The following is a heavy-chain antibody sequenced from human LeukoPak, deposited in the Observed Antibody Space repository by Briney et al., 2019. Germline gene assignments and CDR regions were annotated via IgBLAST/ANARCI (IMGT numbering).Heavy chain of an antibody. D-gene: IGHD2-2*01. CDR3: ARDGGWDCSSTSCYQTDY. V-gene: IGHV3-74*01. CDR1: GFTFSSYW. CDR2: INSDGSST. J-gene: IGHJ4*02. Sequence: GGSLRLSCAASGFTFSSYWMHWVRQAPGKGLVWVSRINSDGSSTSYADSVKGRFTISRDNTENTLYLQMNSLRAEDTAVYYCARDGGWDCSSTSCYQTDYWGQGTLVTVSS.